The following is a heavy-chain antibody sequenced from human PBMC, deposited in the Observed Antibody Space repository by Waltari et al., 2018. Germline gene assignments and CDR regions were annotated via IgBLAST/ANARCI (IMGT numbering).Heavy chain of an antibody. CDR1: GFTFNPYG. Sequence: QVQLVESGGGVVQPGRSLRLSCAASGFTFNPYGMHWVRQAPGKGLEWVAVIWYDGSNKYYADSVKGRFTISRDNSKNTLYLQMNSLRAEDTAVYYCARDRGADYYYYYGMDVWGQGTTVTVSS. D-gene: IGHD3-10*01. CDR2: IWYDGSNK. V-gene: IGHV3-33*01. CDR3: ARDRGADYYYYYGMDV. J-gene: IGHJ6*02.